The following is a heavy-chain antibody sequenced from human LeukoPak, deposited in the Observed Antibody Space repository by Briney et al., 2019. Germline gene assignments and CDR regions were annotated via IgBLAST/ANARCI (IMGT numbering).Heavy chain of an antibody. V-gene: IGHV1-69*05. D-gene: IGHD2-2*01. CDR1: GGTFSRYA. J-gene: IGHJ6*03. CDR3: ASSVLCSSTSCYRPYYYYYYMDV. Sequence: GASVKVSCKASGGTFSRYAISWVRQAPGQGLEWMGGIIPIFGTANYAQKFQGRVTITTDESTSTAYMELSSLRSEDTAVYYCASSVLCSSTSCYRPYYYYYYMDVWGKGTTVTVSS. CDR2: IIPIFGTA.